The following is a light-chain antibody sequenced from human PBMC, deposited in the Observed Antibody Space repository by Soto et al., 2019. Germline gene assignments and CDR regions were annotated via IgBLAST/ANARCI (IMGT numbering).Light chain of an antibody. CDR2: GAS. J-gene: IGKJ5*01. Sequence: PGDRATLSCRASQRVGSNYLAWYQQKSGQPPRLLIPGASSRATGVPDRFSGSGSGTDFSLTISRLEPEDFAVYYCQRYASSTITFGQGTRLEIK. V-gene: IGKV3-20*01. CDR1: QRVGSNY. CDR3: QRYASSTIT.